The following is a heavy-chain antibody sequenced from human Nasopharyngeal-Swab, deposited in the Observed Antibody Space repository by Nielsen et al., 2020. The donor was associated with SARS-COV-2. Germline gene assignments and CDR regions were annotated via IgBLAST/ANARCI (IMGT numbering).Heavy chain of an antibody. Sequence: GGSLRLSCTASGFTFSSYAMNWVRQAPGKGLEWVSTINYNSGITYSADSVRGQFTIFRDNSENTLFLQMNSLMAEDTAMYFCAKGMDSSGFHGFDIWGQGTMVTVSS. J-gene: IGHJ3*02. V-gene: IGHV3-23*01. CDR2: INYNSGIT. D-gene: IGHD6-19*01. CDR1: GFTFSSYA. CDR3: AKGMDSSGFHGFDI.